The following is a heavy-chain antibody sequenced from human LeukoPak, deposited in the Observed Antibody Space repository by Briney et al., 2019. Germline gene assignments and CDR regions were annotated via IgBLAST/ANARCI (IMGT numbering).Heavy chain of an antibody. CDR2: INPRGGGT. V-gene: IGHV1-46*01. D-gene: IGHD5-12*01. CDR1: GYTFTSCY. Sequence: ASVKVSCKASGYTFTSCYIHWVRQAPGQGLEWMGIINPRGGGTRYAQKFQGRVTMTSDTSTTTVYMELSSLRSEDTAVYYCARALGYRGYDYGWYYDYWGQGTLVTVSS. CDR3: ARALGYRGYDYGWYYDY. J-gene: IGHJ4*02.